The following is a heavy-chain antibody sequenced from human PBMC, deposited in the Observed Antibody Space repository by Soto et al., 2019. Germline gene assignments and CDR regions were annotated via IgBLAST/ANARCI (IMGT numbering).Heavy chain of an antibody. CDR3: ARIDPYYYDTSGPSDY. D-gene: IGHD3-22*01. J-gene: IGHJ4*02. V-gene: IGHV3-21*01. CDR1: GFTFSSYS. Sequence: GGSLRLSCAASGFTFSSYSMNWVRQAPGKGLEWVSSISSSSSYIYYADSVKGRFTISRDNAKNSLYLQMNSLRAEDTAMYYCARIDPYYYDTSGPSDYWGQGTLVTVS. CDR2: ISSSSSYI.